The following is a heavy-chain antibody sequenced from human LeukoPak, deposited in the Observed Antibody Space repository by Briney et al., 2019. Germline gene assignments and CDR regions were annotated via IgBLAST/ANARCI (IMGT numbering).Heavy chain of an antibody. CDR2: INHSGST. V-gene: IGHV4-34*01. D-gene: IGHD1-7*01. Sequence: SETLSLTCAVYGGSFSGYYWGWIRQPPGKGLEWIGEINHSGSTNYNPSLKSRVTISVDTSKNQFSLKLSSVTAADTAVYYCARVPSYRLELRYFDYWGQGTLVTVSS. CDR3: ARVPSYRLELRYFDY. CDR1: GGSFSGYY. J-gene: IGHJ4*03.